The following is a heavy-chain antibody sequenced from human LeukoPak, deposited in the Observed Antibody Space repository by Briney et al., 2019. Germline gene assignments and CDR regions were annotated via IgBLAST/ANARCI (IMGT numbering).Heavy chain of an antibody. J-gene: IGHJ4*02. Sequence: GSLRLSCAASGFAVSSNYMTWVRQAPGKGLEWVSVVYSAGSTYYADSVKGRFIISRDNSKNTLYLQMNSLRAEDTAVYYCARMESSAYYHWGQGTLVTVSS. CDR1: GFAVSSNY. CDR2: VYSAGST. V-gene: IGHV3-53*01. CDR3: ARMESSAYYH. D-gene: IGHD3-22*01.